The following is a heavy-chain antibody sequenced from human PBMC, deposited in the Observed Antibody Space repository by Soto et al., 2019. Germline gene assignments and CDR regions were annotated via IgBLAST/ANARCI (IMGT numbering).Heavy chain of an antibody. J-gene: IGHJ6*03. CDR1: GGSPRSSEHD. CDR3: ARHWEDYYGSGRNNYYYMDV. D-gene: IGHD3-10*01. Sequence: YETRRVSWSVSGGSPRSSEHDLCRIRQAPRKWLEWIGSIYYSGSTYYNPSLKSRVTVSVDTSKNQFSLKLSSVTAADTAVYYCARHWEDYYGSGRNNYYYMDVWGKGTTVT. V-gene: IGHV4-39*01. CDR2: IYYSGST.